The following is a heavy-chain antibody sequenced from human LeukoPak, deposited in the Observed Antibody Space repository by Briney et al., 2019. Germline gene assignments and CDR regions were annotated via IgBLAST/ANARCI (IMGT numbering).Heavy chain of an antibody. V-gene: IGHV4-59*08. D-gene: IGHD2-2*01. CDR3: ARHVPEPDCRSVSCPAKGQFDY. CDR1: GGSISSFY. J-gene: IGHJ4*02. CDR2: IHYSGST. Sequence: SETLSLTCTVSGGSISSFYWSWIRKPPGKGLEWIGYIHYSGSTNYNPSLKSRVTISVDTSKNQFSLKLSSVTAADTAVYYCARHVPEPDCRSVSCPAKGQFDYWGQGALVTVSS.